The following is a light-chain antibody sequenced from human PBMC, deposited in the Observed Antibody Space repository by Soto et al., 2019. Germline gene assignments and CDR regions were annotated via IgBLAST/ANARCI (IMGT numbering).Light chain of an antibody. V-gene: IGKV3-20*01. Sequence: EIVLTQSPGTLSLSPGERATLSCRASQSVSSSYFAWYQQKPGQAPRLLIYDASNRATGISDRFSGSGSGTDFTLTISRLEPEDFAVYYCQQYGSSPQTFGQGTKVYIK. J-gene: IGKJ1*01. CDR3: QQYGSSPQT. CDR2: DAS. CDR1: QSVSSSY.